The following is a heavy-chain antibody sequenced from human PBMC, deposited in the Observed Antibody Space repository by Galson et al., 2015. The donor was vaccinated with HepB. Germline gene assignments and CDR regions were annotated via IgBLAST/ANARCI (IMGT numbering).Heavy chain of an antibody. CDR1: GDSVSSNSAA. J-gene: IGHJ5*02. Sequence: CAISGDSVSSNSAAWNWIRQSPSRGLEWLGRTYYRSKWYDDYAVSVKSRIIINPDTSKNQFSLQLSSVTPEDTAVYYCARVSGGGDSCYSLSGRGCWFDPWGQGTLVTVSS. V-gene: IGHV6-1*01. CDR2: TYYRSKWYD. CDR3: ARVSGGGDSCYSLSGRGCWFDP. D-gene: IGHD2-15*01.